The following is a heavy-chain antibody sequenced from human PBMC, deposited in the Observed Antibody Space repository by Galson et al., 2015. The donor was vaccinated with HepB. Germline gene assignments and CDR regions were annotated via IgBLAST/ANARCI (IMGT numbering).Heavy chain of an antibody. CDR1: GYTFTSYD. CDR2: MNPNSGNT. Sequence: SVKVSCKASGYTFTSYDINWVRQATGQGLEWMGWMNPNSGNTGYAQKFQGRVTMTRNTSISTAYMELSSLRSEDTAVYYCARAIGYSYGYPDFQHWGQGTLVTVSS. CDR3: ARAIGYSYGYPDFQH. D-gene: IGHD5-18*01. J-gene: IGHJ1*01. V-gene: IGHV1-8*01.